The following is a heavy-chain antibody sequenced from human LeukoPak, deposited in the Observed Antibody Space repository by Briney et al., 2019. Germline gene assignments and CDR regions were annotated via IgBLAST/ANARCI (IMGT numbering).Heavy chain of an antibody. D-gene: IGHD1-1*01. V-gene: IGHV3-49*03. CDR1: GFPFNTYV. Sequence: GGSLRLSCAASGFPFNTYVMSWIRQAPGKGLEWVGFIRSKAYGETADYAASVKGRFTISRDDSKAIAYLQMNSLKTEDTAVYHCTRDRGAYNLYDYWGQGTLVTVSS. CDR3: TRDRGAYNLYDY. J-gene: IGHJ4*02. CDR2: IRSKAYGETA.